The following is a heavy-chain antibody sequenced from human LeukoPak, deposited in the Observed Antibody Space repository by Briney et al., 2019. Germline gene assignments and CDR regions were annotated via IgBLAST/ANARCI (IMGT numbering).Heavy chain of an antibody. V-gene: IGHV3-43*02. J-gene: IGHJ4*02. Sequence: QPGGSLRLSCVASGLNFDDSAMYWVRQAPGKGLEWVSLISADGGSTFSADSVKGRFSISRDNSKNSLYLQMNSLRSEDTAMYYCAKESGKFDYWGQGTLVAVSS. CDR3: AKESGKFDY. CDR2: ISADGGST. CDR1: GLNFDDSA.